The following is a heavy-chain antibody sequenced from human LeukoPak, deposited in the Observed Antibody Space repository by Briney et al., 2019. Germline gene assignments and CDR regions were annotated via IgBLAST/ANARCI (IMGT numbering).Heavy chain of an antibody. CDR2: LSYDGRDR. CDR3: ARDRINMMVLVHDSGLDL. Sequence: GGSLRPSCAASGFTLSEYGIHWVRQAPGKGLVWVAVLSYDGRDRYYADSVNGRFTISRDISSDTVSLQMNSLRVEDTAVYFCARDRINMMVLVHDSGLDLWGQGTLVTVSS. D-gene: IGHD3-22*01. V-gene: IGHV3-30*01. CDR1: GFTLSEYG. J-gene: IGHJ5*02.